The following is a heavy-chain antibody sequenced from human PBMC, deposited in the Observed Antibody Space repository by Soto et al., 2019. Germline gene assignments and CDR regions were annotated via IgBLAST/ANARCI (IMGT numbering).Heavy chain of an antibody. CDR3: ARDLSQEQWLAYDYYYGMDV. D-gene: IGHD6-19*01. CDR2: ISSSSSYI. J-gene: IGHJ6*02. V-gene: IGHV3-21*01. CDR1: GFTFSSYS. Sequence: GGSLRLSCAASGFTFSSYSMNWVRQAPGKGLEWVSSISSSSSYIYYADSVKGRFTISRDNAKNSLYLQMNSLRAEDTAVYYCARDLSQEQWLAYDYYYGMDVWGQGTTVTVSS.